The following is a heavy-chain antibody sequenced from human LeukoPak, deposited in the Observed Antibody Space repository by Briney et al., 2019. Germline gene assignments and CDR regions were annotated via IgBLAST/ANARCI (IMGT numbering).Heavy chain of an antibody. CDR1: GFTFSSYS. J-gene: IGHJ4*02. D-gene: IGHD6-13*01. CDR2: ISSSSSYI. Sequence: GGSLRLSCAASGFTFSSYSMNWVRQAPGKGLEWVSSISSSSSYIYYADSVKGRFTISRDNAKNSLYLQMNSLRAEDTAVYYCARDGTQRYSSSFGYWGQGTLVTVSS. CDR3: ARDGTQRYSSSFGY. V-gene: IGHV3-21*01.